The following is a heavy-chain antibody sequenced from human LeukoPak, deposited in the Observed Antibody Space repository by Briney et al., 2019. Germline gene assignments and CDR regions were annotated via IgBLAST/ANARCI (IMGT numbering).Heavy chain of an antibody. V-gene: IGHV3-7*03. CDR1: GFPFNIYW. CDR3: ARDHYGSRNSEAFRPHTPNYYYGMDV. CDR2: IKEDGNEE. J-gene: IGHJ6*02. D-gene: IGHD3-10*01. Sequence: AGGSLRLSCAASGFPFNIYWMSWVRQAPGKGLEWVANIKEDGNEEYSVDSVKGRFTISRDNAENLLFLQMNSLKVEDTAVYYCARDHYGSRNSEAFRPHTPNYYYGMDVWGQGTTVTVSS.